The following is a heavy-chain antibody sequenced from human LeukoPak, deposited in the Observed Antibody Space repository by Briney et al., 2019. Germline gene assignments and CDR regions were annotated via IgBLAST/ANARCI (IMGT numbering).Heavy chain of an antibody. CDR1: GYSFTSYW. J-gene: IGHJ4*02. Sequence: GESLKISCKGSGYSFTSYWIGWVRQMPGKGLEWMGIIYPGDSDTRYSPSFQGQVTISADKSISTAYLQWSSLKASDTAMYYCARAPDYDILTGYRRSAYVDYWGQGTLVTVSS. V-gene: IGHV5-51*01. CDR3: ARAPDYDILTGYRRSAYVDY. CDR2: IYPGDSDT. D-gene: IGHD3-9*01.